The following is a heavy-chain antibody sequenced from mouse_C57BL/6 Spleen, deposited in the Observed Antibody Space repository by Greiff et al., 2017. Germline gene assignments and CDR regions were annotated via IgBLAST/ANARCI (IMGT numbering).Heavy chain of an antibody. V-gene: IGHV1-50*01. D-gene: IGHD1-1*01. CDR2: IDPSDSYT. J-gene: IGHJ2*01. Sequence: QVQLQQPGAELVKPGASVKLSCKASGYTFTSYWMQWVKQRPGQGLEWIGEIDPSDSYTNYNQKFKGKATLTVDTSSSTAYMQLSSLTSEDSAVYYCARRYYDSSFLYYFGYWGQGTTLTVS. CDR3: ARRYYDSSFLYYFGY. CDR1: GYTFTSYW.